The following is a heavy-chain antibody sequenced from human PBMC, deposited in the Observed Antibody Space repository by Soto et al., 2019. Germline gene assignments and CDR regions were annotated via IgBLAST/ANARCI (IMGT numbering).Heavy chain of an antibody. CDR3: AKVIYRVSQLPPPSFDY. CDR2: ISGSGGST. Sequence: EVQLLESGGGLVQPGGSLRLSCAASGFTFSSYAMSWVRQAPGKGLEWVSAISGSGGSTYYADSVKGRFTISRDNSKNTLYLQMNSLRAEDTAVYYCAKVIYRVSQLPPPSFDYWGQGTLVTVSS. J-gene: IGHJ4*02. CDR1: GFTFSSYA. D-gene: IGHD6-6*01. V-gene: IGHV3-23*01.